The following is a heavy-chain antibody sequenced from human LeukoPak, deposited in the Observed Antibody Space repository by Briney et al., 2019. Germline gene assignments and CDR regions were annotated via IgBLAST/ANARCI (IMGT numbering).Heavy chain of an antibody. CDR3: ARGGGSGYGMDV. CDR1: GFTFSTYA. V-gene: IGHV3-30-3*01. J-gene: IGHJ6*02. D-gene: IGHD6-19*01. CDR2: ISYDGNNK. Sequence: GGSLRLSCAASGFTFSTYAMHWVRQAPGKGLEWVAVISYDGNNKYYANSVEGRLTISRDNSKNTLYLQMNSLTTEDTAVYYCARGGGSGYGMDVWGQGTTVTVSS.